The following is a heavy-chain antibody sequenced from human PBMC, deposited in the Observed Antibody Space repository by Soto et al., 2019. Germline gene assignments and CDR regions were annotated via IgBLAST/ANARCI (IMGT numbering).Heavy chain of an antibody. Sequence: TFSDYYMSWIRQAPGRGLEWVSYISSSGSTIYYADSVKGRFTISRDNAKNSLYLQMNSLRAEDTAVYYCARTAGGNYYYYMDVWGKGTTVTVSS. CDR1: TFSDYY. D-gene: IGHD1-26*01. CDR3: ARTAGGNYYYYMDV. CDR2: ISSSGSTI. V-gene: IGHV3-11*01. J-gene: IGHJ6*03.